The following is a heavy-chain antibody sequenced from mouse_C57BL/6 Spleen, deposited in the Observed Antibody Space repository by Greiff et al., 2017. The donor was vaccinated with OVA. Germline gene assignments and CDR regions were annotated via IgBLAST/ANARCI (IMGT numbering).Heavy chain of an antibody. CDR1: GYTFTSYG. J-gene: IGHJ2*01. CDR2: IYPRSGNT. V-gene: IGHV1-81*01. CDR3: AREGAYYDYDGGYFDY. D-gene: IGHD2-4*01. Sequence: LEESGAELARPGASVKLSCKASGYTFTSYGISWVKQRTGQGLEWIGEIYPRSGNTYYNEKFKGKATLTADKSSSTAYMELRSLTSEDSAVYFCAREGAYYDYDGGYFDYWGQGTTLTVSS.